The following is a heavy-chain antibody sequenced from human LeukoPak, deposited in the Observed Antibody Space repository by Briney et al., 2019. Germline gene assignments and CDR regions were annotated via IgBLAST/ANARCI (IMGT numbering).Heavy chain of an antibody. J-gene: IGHJ3*02. Sequence: GRSLRLSCAASGFTFSSYGMHWFRQAPGKGLEWVAVIWYDGSNKYYADSVKGRFTISRDNSKNTLYLQMNSLRDEDMDVYYCARGGVGERRRGDAFDIWGQGTMVTVSS. CDR2: IWYDGSNK. D-gene: IGHD4-17*01. V-gene: IGHV3-33*01. CDR3: ARGGVGERRRGDAFDI. CDR1: GFTFSSYG.